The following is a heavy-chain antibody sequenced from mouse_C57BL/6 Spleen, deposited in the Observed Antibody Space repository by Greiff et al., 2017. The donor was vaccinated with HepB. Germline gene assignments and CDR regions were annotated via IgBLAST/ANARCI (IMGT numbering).Heavy chain of an antibody. V-gene: IGHV1-59*01. CDR2: IDPSDSYT. Sequence: VQLQHPGAELVRPGTSVKLSCKASGYTFTSYWMHWVKQRPGQGLEWIGVIDPSDSYTNYNQKFKGKATLTVDTSSSTAYMQLSSLTSEDSAVYYCARNRGDYFDYWGQGTTLTVSS. CDR3: ARNRGDYFDY. CDR1: GYTFTSYW. J-gene: IGHJ2*01.